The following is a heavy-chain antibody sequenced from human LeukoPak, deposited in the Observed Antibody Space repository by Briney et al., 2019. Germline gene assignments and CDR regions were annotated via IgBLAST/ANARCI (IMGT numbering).Heavy chain of an antibody. CDR3: ARDHGDYDFWSGYLPEYYYYYYYMDV. Sequence: GGSLRLSCAASGFTVSSNYMSWVRQAPGKGLEWVSIIYSGGSTFYADSVKGRFTISRDNAKNSLYLQMNSLGAEDTAVYYCARDHGDYDFWSGYLPEYYYYYYYMDVWGKGTTVTVSS. D-gene: IGHD3-3*01. CDR1: GFTVSSNY. J-gene: IGHJ6*03. CDR2: IYSGGST. V-gene: IGHV3-53*01.